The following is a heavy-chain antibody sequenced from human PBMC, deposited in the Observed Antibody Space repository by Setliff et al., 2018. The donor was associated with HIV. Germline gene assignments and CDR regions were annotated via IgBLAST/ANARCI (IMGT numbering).Heavy chain of an antibody. D-gene: IGHD3-16*01. V-gene: IGHV3-43*01. CDR1: GFTFDDYT. Sequence: GGSLRLSCGASGFTFDDYTMHWVRQVPGKGLEWLSLISWDGSSTYYGDSVKGRFTISRDNAKDSLYLQMHSLRAEDTAVYYCVRWGLPYGIDAWGQGTLVTVSS. J-gene: IGHJ4*02. CDR3: VRWGLPYGIDA. CDR2: ISWDGSST.